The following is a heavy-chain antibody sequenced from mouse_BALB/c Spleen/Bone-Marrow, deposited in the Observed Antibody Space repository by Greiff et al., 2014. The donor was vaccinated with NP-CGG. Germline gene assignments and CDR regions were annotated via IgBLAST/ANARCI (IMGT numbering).Heavy chain of an antibody. CDR3: ATLTTVVDAVDY. D-gene: IGHD1-1*01. CDR1: GFNIKDTY. V-gene: IGHV14-3*02. CDR2: IDPANGNT. Sequence: EVQLQQSGAELVKPGASVKLSCTASGFNIKDTYMHWVKQRPEQGLEWIGRIDPANGNTKYDPKFQGKATITADTSSNTAYLQLSSLTSEDTAVYYCATLTTVVDAVDYWGQGTSVTVSS. J-gene: IGHJ4*01.